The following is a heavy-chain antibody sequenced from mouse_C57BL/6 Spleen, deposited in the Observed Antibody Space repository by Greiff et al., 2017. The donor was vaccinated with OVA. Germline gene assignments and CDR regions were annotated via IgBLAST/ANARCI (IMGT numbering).Heavy chain of an antibody. J-gene: IGHJ2*01. CDR3: ARSGREPFDY. CDR2: IDPSDSDT. V-gene: IGHV1-52*01. D-gene: IGHD3-2*02. CDR1: GYTFTSYW. Sequence: VQLQQPGAELVRPGSSVKLSCKASGYTFTSYWMHWVKQRPIQGLEWIGNIDPSDSDTHYNQKFKDKATLTVDISSSTAYMQLSSLTSEDSAVYFCARSGREPFDYGGQGTTPTVSS.